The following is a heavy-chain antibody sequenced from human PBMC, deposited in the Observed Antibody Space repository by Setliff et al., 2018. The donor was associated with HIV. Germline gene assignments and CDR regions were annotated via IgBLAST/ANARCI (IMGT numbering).Heavy chain of an antibody. V-gene: IGHV4-39*07. D-gene: IGHD4-4*01. CDR3: ARAYDYSNYFHYYMDV. J-gene: IGHJ6*03. CDR2: LYYSGST. CDR1: GGSVSSTTYF. Sequence: SETLSLTCTVSGGSVSSTTYFWGWIRQAPGKGLQWIGSLYYSGSTYYNPSLKSRVTISVDTSKNQFSLKLTSLTAADTAVYYCARAYDYSNYFHYYMDVWGKGTTVTVSS.